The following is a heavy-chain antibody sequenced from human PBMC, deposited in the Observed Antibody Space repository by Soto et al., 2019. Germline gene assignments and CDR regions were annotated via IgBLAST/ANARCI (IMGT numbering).Heavy chain of an antibody. Sequence: EVQVVESGGGLVQSGGSLTLSCADSGFTVSNSYMSWVRQAPGKGLEWVSAIYSGGSTYYADSVKGRFTISRDNSRNTLYLQMNSLRAEDTAVYFCARCDGSATYCFFFAYWGQGTPVTVSS. V-gene: IGHV3-66*01. CDR2: IYSGGST. CDR1: GFTVSNSY. D-gene: IGHD3-10*01. CDR3: ARCDGSATYCFFFAY. J-gene: IGHJ4*02.